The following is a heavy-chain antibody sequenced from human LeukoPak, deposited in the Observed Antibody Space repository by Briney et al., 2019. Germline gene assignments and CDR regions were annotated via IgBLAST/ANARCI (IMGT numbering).Heavy chain of an antibody. Sequence: SETLSLTCTVSGGSISSGGYYWSWIRQHPGKGLEWIGHIYYSGSTYYNPSLKSRVTISVDTSKNQFSLKLSSVTAADTAVYYCASGAEYGSGSYFDYWGQGTLVTVSS. CDR2: IYYSGST. J-gene: IGHJ4*02. V-gene: IGHV4-31*03. CDR1: GGSISSGGYY. CDR3: ASGAEYGSGSYFDY. D-gene: IGHD3-10*01.